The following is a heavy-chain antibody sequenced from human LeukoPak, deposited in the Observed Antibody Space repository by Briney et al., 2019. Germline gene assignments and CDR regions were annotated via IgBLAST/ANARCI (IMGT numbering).Heavy chain of an antibody. CDR2: IIPIFGTA. D-gene: IGHD3-22*01. V-gene: IGHV1-69*05. CDR3: AREGNSSGYSQFDI. CDR1: GGTFSSYA. J-gene: IGHJ3*02. Sequence: SVKVSCKASGGTFSSYAISWVRQAPGQGLEWMGGIIPIFGTANYAQKFQGRVTITTDESTSTAYMELSSLRSEDTAVCYCAREGNSSGYSQFDIWGQGTMVTVSS.